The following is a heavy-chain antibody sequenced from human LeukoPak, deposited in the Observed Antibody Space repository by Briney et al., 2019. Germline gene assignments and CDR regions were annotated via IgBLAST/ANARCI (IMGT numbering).Heavy chain of an antibody. V-gene: IGHV4-59*08. Sequence: SETLSLTCTVSGGSISSYYWRWIRQPPGKGLEWIGYIYYSGSTNYDPSLKSRVTISVDTSKNQFSLKLSSVTAADTAVYYCARLPDTAMDYYFDYWGQGTLVTVSS. D-gene: IGHD5-18*01. CDR3: ARLPDTAMDYYFDY. CDR1: GGSISSYY. J-gene: IGHJ4*02. CDR2: IYYSGST.